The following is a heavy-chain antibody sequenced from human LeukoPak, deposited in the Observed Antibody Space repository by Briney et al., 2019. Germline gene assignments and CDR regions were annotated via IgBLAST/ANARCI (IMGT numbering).Heavy chain of an antibody. J-gene: IGHJ3*02. D-gene: IGHD3-10*01. V-gene: IGHV5-51*01. CDR2: IYPGDSDT. Sequence: GESLEISCKVSGYTFTTYWIGWVRQMPGKGLEWMGIIYPGDSDTRYSPSFQGQVTISADKSISTAYLQWSSLKASDTAMYYCASYYGSGSYGDDAFDIWGQGTMVTVSS. CDR1: GYTFTTYW. CDR3: ASYYGSGSYGDDAFDI.